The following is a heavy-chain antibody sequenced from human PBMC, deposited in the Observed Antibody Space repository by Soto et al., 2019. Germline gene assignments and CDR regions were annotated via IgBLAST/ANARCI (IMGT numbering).Heavy chain of an antibody. Sequence: TLSLTCAFSRCSISSGGYSWTWIRQPPGKGLEWIGYIYHSGSTYYNPSLKSRVTISVDRSKNQFSLKLSSVTAADTAVYYCARVPDVWGQGTTVTVSS. CDR2: IYHSGST. J-gene: IGHJ6*02. CDR1: RCSISSGGYS. CDR3: ARVPDV. V-gene: IGHV4-30-2*01.